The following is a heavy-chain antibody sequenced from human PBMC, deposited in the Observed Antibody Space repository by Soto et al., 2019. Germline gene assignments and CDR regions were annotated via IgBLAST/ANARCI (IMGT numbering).Heavy chain of an antibody. V-gene: IGHV1-18*01. CDR2: VSPKSGNT. CDR1: GYNFFDYG. D-gene: IGHD1-1*01. Sequence: QIQLVQSGAEVKKPGASVKVSCKASGYNFFDYGVSWVRQAPGQGLEWMGWVSPKSGNTDYARKVQGRVTMTTDISTSTAYIELRGLISDDTGVYSCARGRTVSSIGPLLVWGQGTLVSFSS. CDR3: ARGRTVSSIGPLLV. J-gene: IGHJ1*01.